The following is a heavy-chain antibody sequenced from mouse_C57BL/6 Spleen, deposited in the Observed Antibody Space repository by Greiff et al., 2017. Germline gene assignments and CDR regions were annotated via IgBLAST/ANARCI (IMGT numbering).Heavy chain of an antibody. CDR1: GYTFTSYW. V-gene: IGHV1-5*01. CDR2: IYPGNSDT. Sequence: VQLKQPGTELVKPGASVKLSCKASGYTFTSYWMPWVKQRPGQGLEWIGAIYPGNSDTSYNQKFKGKAKLTAVTSASTAYMELSSLTNEDSAVYYCTKCYYGSSYWYFDVWGTGTTVTVSS. J-gene: IGHJ1*03. D-gene: IGHD1-1*01. CDR3: TKCYYGSSYWYFDV.